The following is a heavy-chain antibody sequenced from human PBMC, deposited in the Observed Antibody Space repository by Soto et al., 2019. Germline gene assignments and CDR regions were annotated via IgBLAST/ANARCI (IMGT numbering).Heavy chain of an antibody. D-gene: IGHD6-6*01. CDR2: IYYSGST. Sequence: QVQLQESGPGLVKPSETLSLTCTVSGGSISSGGYYWSWIRQHPGKGLAGIGYIYYSGSTYYNPSLNSRVTISVDTSKNHFSLKLNSVTAADTAVDYCARWGGSSRPCDYWGKGTLVTVSS. CDR3: ARWGGSSRPCDY. J-gene: IGHJ4*02. V-gene: IGHV4-31*03. CDR1: GGSISSGGYY.